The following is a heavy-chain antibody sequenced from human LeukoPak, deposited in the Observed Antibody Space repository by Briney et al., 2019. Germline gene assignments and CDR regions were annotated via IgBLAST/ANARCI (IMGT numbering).Heavy chain of an antibody. CDR2: INHSGST. CDR3: ARVWRSQAARKESKSGKYYYYMDV. V-gene: IGHV4-34*01. D-gene: IGHD6-6*01. CDR1: GGSFSGYY. Sequence: SETLSLTCAVYGGSFSGYYWSWIRQPPGKGLEWIGEINHSGSTNYNPSLKSRVTISVDTSKNQFSLKLSSVTAADTAVYYCARVWRSQAARKESKSGKYYYYMDVWGKGTTVTVSS. J-gene: IGHJ6*03.